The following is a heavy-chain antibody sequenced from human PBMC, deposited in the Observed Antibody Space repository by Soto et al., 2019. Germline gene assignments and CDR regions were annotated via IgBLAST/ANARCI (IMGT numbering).Heavy chain of an antibody. Sequence: SETLSLTCAVSGGSISSGGYSWTWIRQPPGTGLEWIGDINHSGSTYYNPSLKSRVTISVDTSKNQFSLKLSSVTAADTAVYYCAANRLWFGEHYYYGMDVWGQGTTVTVSS. J-gene: IGHJ6*02. V-gene: IGHV4-31*11. CDR1: GGSISSGGYS. CDR2: INHSGST. D-gene: IGHD3-10*01. CDR3: AANRLWFGEHYYYGMDV.